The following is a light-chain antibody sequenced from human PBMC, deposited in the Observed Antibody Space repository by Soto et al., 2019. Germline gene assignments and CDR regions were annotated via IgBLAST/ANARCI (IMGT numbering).Light chain of an antibody. J-gene: IGLJ2*01. V-gene: IGLV2-14*01. CDR3: CSYTRRSTRV. CDR2: EVS. Sequence: QSALTQPASVSGSPGQSMTISCTGTSSDIGGYKYVSWYQQHPGIAPKLMIYEVSNRPSGVSNRFSGSKSGNTASLTISGLQAEDEADYYCCSYTRRSTRVFGGGTKVTVL. CDR1: SSDIGGYKY.